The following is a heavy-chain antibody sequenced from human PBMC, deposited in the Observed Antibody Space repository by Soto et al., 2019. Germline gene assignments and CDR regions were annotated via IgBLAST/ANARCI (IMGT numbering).Heavy chain of an antibody. Sequence: ASVKVSCKASGYTFTSYAMHWVRQAPEQRLEWMGWINAGNGNTKYSQKFQGRVTITRDTSASTAYMELSSLRSEDTAVYYCARAMSLRYSLGCFDPWGQGTLVTVSS. D-gene: IGHD3-9*01. V-gene: IGHV1-3*01. CDR1: GYTFTSYA. CDR3: ARAMSLRYSLGCFDP. J-gene: IGHJ5*02. CDR2: INAGNGNT.